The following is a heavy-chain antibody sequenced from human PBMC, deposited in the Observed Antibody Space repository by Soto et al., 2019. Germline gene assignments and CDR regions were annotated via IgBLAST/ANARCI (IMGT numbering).Heavy chain of an antibody. Sequence: PGEPLKISCKGYGDSLIDAWIAWVRQMPGKGLEWMGIIYPGDSETRYSPSFLGQVTISADKSINTAYLQWTSLKASDTAMYYCARRGAYSSSEFWGQGNLVTVSS. V-gene: IGHV5-51*01. CDR1: GDSLIDAW. CDR3: ARRGAYSSSEF. CDR2: IYPGDSET. J-gene: IGHJ4*02. D-gene: IGHD6-19*01.